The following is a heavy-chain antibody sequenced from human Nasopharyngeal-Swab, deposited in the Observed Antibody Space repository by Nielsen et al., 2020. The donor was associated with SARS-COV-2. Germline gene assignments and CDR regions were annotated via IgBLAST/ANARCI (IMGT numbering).Heavy chain of an antibody. V-gene: IGHV4-34*01. CDR1: GGSFSGYH. CDR2: INHSGST. Sequence: SETLSLTCAVYGGSFSGYHWSWIRQPPGKGLEWIGEINHSGSTNYNPSLKSRVTISVDTSKNQFSLKLSSVTAADTAVYYCARVGYCSSTSCLIPFDYWGQGTLVTVSS. D-gene: IGHD2-2*01. CDR3: ARVGYCSSTSCLIPFDY. J-gene: IGHJ4*02.